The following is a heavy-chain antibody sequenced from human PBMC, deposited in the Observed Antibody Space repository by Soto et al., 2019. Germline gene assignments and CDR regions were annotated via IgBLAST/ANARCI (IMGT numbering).Heavy chain of an antibody. CDR2: ISGYNGDT. Sequence: QVQLVQSGAEVKKPGASVKVSCKASGYTFSSYGISWVRQAPGQGLEWMGWISGYNGDTYYAQNLQGRVTMTTDTSMSTAYMELRSLRSDDTAVYYCARDQCSGGSCPLDYWYIMDVWGQGTTVTVSS. D-gene: IGHD2-15*01. J-gene: IGHJ6*02. CDR3: ARDQCSGGSCPLDYWYIMDV. CDR1: GYTFSSYG. V-gene: IGHV1-18*01.